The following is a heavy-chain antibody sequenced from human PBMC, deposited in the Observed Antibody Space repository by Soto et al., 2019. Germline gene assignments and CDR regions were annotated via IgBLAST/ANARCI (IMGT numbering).Heavy chain of an antibody. CDR2: IYYSGST. D-gene: IGHD3-10*01. J-gene: IGHJ6*02. V-gene: IGHV4-59*08. CDR1: GCYIISYY. CDR3: TTQGFGGLHGLVDV. Sequence: TETLSITYNVSGCYIISYYWSWIRQPPGKGLEWIGYIYYSGSTNYNPSLKSRVTISVDTSKNQFSLKLTSVTAADTAVYYCTTQGFGGLHGLVDVWGQGTTVTVS.